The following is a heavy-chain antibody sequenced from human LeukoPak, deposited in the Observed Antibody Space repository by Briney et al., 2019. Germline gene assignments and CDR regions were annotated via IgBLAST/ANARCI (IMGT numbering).Heavy chain of an antibody. D-gene: IGHD2-15*01. J-gene: IGHJ6*03. CDR2: IYTSGST. V-gene: IGHV4-4*07. CDR3: ARVRCSGGSCPYYYYYYYMDV. CDR1: GGSISSYY. Sequence: SETLSLTCTVSGGSISSYYWSWIRQPAGKGLEWIGRIYTSGSTNYNPSLKSRVTMSVDTSKNQFSLKLSSVTAADTAVYYCARVRCSGGSCPYYYYYYYMDVWGKGTTVTVPS.